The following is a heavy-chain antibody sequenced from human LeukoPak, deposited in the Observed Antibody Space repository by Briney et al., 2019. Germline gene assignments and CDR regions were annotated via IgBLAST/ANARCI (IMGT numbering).Heavy chain of an antibody. CDR2: ISGSGGST. D-gene: IGHD2-15*01. CDR1: GFTFHDYG. Sequence: GRSLRLSCAASGFTFHDYGMHWVRQAPGKGLEWVSAISGSGGSTYYADSVKGRFTISRDNSKNTLYLQMNSLRAEDTAVYYCAKALGGGNYYDYWGQGTLVTVSS. CDR3: AKALGGGNYYDY. V-gene: IGHV3-23*01. J-gene: IGHJ4*02.